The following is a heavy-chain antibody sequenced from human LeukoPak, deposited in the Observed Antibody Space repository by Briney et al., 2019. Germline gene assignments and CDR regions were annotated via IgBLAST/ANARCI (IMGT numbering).Heavy chain of an antibody. CDR1: GDSVSSNSAA. D-gene: IGHD6-19*01. Sequence: SQTLSLTCAISGDSVSSNSAAWNWIRQSPSRGLEWLGRTYYRSKWYNDYAVSVKSRITINPDTSKNQFSLQLNSVTPEDTAVYYCARDWTYSSGWYNYYYGMDVWGQGTTVTVSS. CDR3: ARDWTYSSGWYNYYYGMDV. V-gene: IGHV6-1*01. J-gene: IGHJ6*02. CDR2: TYYRSKWYN.